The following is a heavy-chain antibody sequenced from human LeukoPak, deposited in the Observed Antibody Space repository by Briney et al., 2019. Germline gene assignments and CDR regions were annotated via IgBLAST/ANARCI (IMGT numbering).Heavy chain of an antibody. CDR1: RYTFTGYY. CDR3: ARGQPHCGGDCYFDY. D-gene: IGHD2-21*02. J-gene: IGHJ4*02. V-gene: IGHV1-8*02. CDR2: MNPNSGNT. Sequence: ASVKVSCKASRYTFTGYYMHWVRQATGQGLEWMGWMNPNSGNTGYAQKFQGRVTMTRNTSISTAYMELSSLRSEDTAVYYCARGQPHCGGDCYFDYWGQGTLVTVSS.